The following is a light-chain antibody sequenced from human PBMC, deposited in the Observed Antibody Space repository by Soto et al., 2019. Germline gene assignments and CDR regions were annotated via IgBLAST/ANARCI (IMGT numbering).Light chain of an antibody. J-gene: IGKJ2*01. CDR3: QQFDCSYT. CDR1: QTISSRS. CDR2: AAS. V-gene: IGKV3-20*01. Sequence: EIVLTQSPGALSLSAGERVTLSCRASQTISSRSLAWYRQKPGQRPRLLIYAASIRATGIPERFSGGGSGTDFTLTISSLETEDFALYFCQQFDCSYTFGQGTRLEMK.